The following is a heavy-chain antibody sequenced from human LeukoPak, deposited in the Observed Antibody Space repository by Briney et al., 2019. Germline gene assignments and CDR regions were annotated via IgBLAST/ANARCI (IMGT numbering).Heavy chain of an antibody. CDR3: ASWVVVVPAAINPYYFDY. CDR2: ISSSSSYI. V-gene: IGHV3-21*01. J-gene: IGHJ4*02. CDR1: GFTFSSYA. D-gene: IGHD2-2*02. Sequence: GGSLRLSCAASGFTFSSYAMHWVRQAPGKGLEWVSSISSSSSYIYYADSVKGRFTISRDNAKNSLYLQMNSLRAEDTAVYYCASWVVVVPAAINPYYFDYWGQGTLVTVSS.